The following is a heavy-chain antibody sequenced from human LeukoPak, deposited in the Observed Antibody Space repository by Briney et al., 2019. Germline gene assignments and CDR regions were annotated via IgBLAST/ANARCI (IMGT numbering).Heavy chain of an antibody. CDR1: GFTFSSYG. CDR3: ARDCGGGSCYSGRGYYYGLDV. V-gene: IGHV3-48*04. Sequence: GGSLRLSCAASGFTFSSYGMHWVRQAPGKGPEWVSYISSSDSTTYYADSVKGRFTISRDNAKNSLFLQMNSLRVEDTAVYYCARDCGGGSCYSGRGYYYGLDVWGQGTTVTVSS. D-gene: IGHD2-15*01. CDR2: ISSSDSTT. J-gene: IGHJ6*02.